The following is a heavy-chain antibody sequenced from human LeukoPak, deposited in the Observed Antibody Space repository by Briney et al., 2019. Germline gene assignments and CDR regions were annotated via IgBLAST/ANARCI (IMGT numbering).Heavy chain of an antibody. CDR3: AREEIAVAGTGFDY. CDR2: IIPIFGTA. V-gene: IGHV1-69*13. J-gene: IGHJ4*02. Sequence: GASVKVSCKASGGTFSSYAISWVRQAPGQGLEWMGGIIPIFGTANYAQKFQGRVTITADESTSTAYMELSSLRSEDTAVYYCAREEIAVAGTGFDYWDQGTLVTVSS. CDR1: GGTFSSYA. D-gene: IGHD6-19*01.